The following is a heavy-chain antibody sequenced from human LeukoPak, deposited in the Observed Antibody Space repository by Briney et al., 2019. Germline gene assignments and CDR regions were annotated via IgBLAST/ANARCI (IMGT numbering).Heavy chain of an antibody. Sequence: PGGSLRLSCTASGFTFGDYAMSWVRQAPGKGLEWVGFIRSKAYGGTTEYAASVKGRFTISRDDSKSIAYLQMNSLKTEDTAVYYCTRGVEQLGLDYWGQGTLVTVSS. V-gene: IGHV3-49*04. J-gene: IGHJ4*02. CDR1: GFTFGDYA. CDR2: IRSKAYGGTT. D-gene: IGHD6-6*01. CDR3: TRGVEQLGLDY.